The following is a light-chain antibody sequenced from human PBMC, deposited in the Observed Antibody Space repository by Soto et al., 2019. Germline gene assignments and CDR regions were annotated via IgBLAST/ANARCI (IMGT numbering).Light chain of an antibody. CDR2: DVS. Sequence: QSALTQPASVSGSPGQSITISCTGTSSDIGAYNYVSWYQQHPGKAPKLMIYDVSNRPSGVSNRFSGSKSGNTASLTISGLQADDEADYYCSSYTSSSTLGVFGGGTKLTVL. CDR3: SSYTSSSTLGV. CDR1: SSDIGAYNY. J-gene: IGLJ3*02. V-gene: IGLV2-14*01.